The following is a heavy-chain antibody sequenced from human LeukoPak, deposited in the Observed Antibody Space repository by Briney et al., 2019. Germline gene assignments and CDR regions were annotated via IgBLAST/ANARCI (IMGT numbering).Heavy chain of an antibody. D-gene: IGHD3-22*01. CDR1: GFTFSSYA. V-gene: IGHV3-23*01. CDR2: ISGSGGST. J-gene: IGHJ4*02. CDR3: AKDGLNYDSSGYYSEGYY. Sequence: GGSLRLSCAASGFTFSSYAMSWVRQAPGKGLEWVSAISGSGGSTYYADSVKGRFTISRDNSMNTLYLQMNSLRAEDTAVYYCAKDGLNYDSSGYYSEGYYWGQGTLVTVSS.